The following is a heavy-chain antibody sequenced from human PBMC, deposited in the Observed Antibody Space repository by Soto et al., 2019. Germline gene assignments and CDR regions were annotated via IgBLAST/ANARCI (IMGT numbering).Heavy chain of an antibody. Sequence: QVQLVQSVTEVKKPGASVQVSCKASGYSFTSYGINWVRQAPGQGLEWMGWISTYNGDTNYAQKFQGRVTMTTDTSTATAYMELRRLASAATAVYFCARGYSTGSPRGGSAPWGQGTVVTVSS. CDR1: GYSFTSYG. V-gene: IGHV1-18*04. CDR3: ARGYSTGSPRGGSAP. J-gene: IGHJ5*02. CDR2: ISTYNGDT. D-gene: IGHD6-19*01.